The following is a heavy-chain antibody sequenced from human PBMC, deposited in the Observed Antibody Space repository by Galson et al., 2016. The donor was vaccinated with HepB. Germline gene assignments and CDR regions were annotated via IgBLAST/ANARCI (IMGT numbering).Heavy chain of an antibody. J-gene: IGHJ4*02. CDR3: AADPLGGSELIDF. V-gene: IGHV3-30*03. CDR2: VSYDGSTE. D-gene: IGHD3-10*01. Sequence: SLRLSCAASGFTFSLFDMHWVRQAPGKGLEWVAVVSYDGSTEFYADSVKGRFTISRDNSKKTLYLQMNGLKTEDTAVYFCAADPLGGSELIDFWGQGSLVTVSS. CDR1: GFTFSLFD.